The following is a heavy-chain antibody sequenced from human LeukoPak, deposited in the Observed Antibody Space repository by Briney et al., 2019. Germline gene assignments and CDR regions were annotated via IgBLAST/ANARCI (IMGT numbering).Heavy chain of an antibody. CDR3: ARDQGTSVTAMVGGHFDY. D-gene: IGHD4-17*01. CDR2: MWYDGSNR. CDR1: GFTFRGNG. Sequence: GGSLRLSCAASGFTFRGNGMHWVRQAPGKGLGWVAIMWYDGSNRYYADSVKGRFTISRDNSKNTLFLQMNSLTAEDTAVYYCARDQGTSVTAMVGGHFDYWGPGTLVTVSS. J-gene: IGHJ4*02. V-gene: IGHV3-33*01.